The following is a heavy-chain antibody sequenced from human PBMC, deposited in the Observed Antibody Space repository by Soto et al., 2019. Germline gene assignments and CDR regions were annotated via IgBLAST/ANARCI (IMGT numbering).Heavy chain of an antibody. D-gene: IGHD6-13*01. Sequence: QVQLQESGPGLVKPSETLSLTCAVTSGSISNSEWWTWVRQPPGKGLEWIGEVNQRGSNNFNPSLMSRVTISIDKSENHFSLRLSSVTASDTAVYYCAGRMGSRPAWGQGTLVTVSS. V-gene: IGHV4-4*02. CDR1: SGSISNSEW. J-gene: IGHJ4*02. CDR3: AGRMGSRPA. CDR2: VNQRGSN.